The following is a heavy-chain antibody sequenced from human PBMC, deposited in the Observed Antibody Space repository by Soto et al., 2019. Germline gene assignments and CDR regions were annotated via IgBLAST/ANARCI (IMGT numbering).Heavy chain of an antibody. CDR3: ARALDSSAAPFDF. V-gene: IGHV4-59*01. CDR2: IFYNGRT. CDR1: GGSINNYY. D-gene: IGHD2-2*01. J-gene: IGHJ4*02. Sequence: QVQLQESGPGLVKPSETLSLTCTVSGGSINNYYWSWIRQPPGKGLEWIGFIFYNGRTDYNPSLESRVTISLDTSTSQFSLKLTSVAAADTAVYYCARALDSSAAPFDFWGQGTLVTVSS.